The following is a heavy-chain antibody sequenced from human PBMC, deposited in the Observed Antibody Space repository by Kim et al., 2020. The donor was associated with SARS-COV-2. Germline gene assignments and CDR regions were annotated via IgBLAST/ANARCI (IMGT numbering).Heavy chain of an antibody. V-gene: IGHV4-59*13. Sequence: SETLSLTCTVSGAPISSYYWVWVRQPPGKGLEWMATFFRSGSTSSNPSLKSRVTISADTSNHPFSLQLGSVTAADTAVYYCASWDYSDNAGLVHWGQGTLVTVSS. CDR2: FFRSGST. D-gene: IGHD4-4*01. CDR1: GAPISSYY. J-gene: IGHJ4*02. CDR3: ASWDYSDNAGLVH.